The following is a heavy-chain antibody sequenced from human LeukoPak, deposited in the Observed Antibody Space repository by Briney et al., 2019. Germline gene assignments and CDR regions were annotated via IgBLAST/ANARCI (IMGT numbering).Heavy chain of an antibody. CDR2: IYPGDSDT. Sequence: GESLKISCKGSGFRFTTYWIGWVRQMPGKGLEWMGIIYPGDSDTRYSPSFQGQVTISADKSISTAYLQWNSLKASDTAMYYCARSPTVTIVLDFWGQGTLVTVSS. CDR1: GFRFTTYW. V-gene: IGHV5-51*01. D-gene: IGHD4-17*01. CDR3: ARSPTVTIVLDF. J-gene: IGHJ4*02.